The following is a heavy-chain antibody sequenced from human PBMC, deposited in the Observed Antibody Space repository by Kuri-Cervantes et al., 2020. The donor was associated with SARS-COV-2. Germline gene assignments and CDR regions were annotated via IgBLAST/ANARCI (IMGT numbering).Heavy chain of an antibody. J-gene: IGHJ4*02. CDR1: GGSISSYY. CDR3: ARRAFGEKGVPNDY. V-gene: IGHV4-59*08. D-gene: IGHD3-10*01. CDR2: IYYSGST. Sequence: SETLSLTCTVSGGSISSYYWSWIRQPPGKGLEWIGYIYYSGSTNYNPSLKSRVTISVDTSKNQFSLKLSSVTAADTAVYYCARRAFGEKGVPNDYWGQGTLVTVSS.